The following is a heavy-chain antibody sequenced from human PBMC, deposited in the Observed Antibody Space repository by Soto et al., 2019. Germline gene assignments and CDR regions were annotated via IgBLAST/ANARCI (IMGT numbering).Heavy chain of an antibody. V-gene: IGHV3-23*01. CDR2: ISDSGGST. J-gene: IGHJ4*02. D-gene: IGHD2-15*01. CDR1: GFTFSSYA. CDR3: ANGCGGTCYSRIHY. Sequence: EVQLLESGGGLVQPGGSLRLSCAASGFTFSSYAMSWVRQAPGKGLEWVSGISDSGGSTYYADSVKGRFTTSRDNSKNTLYLQMTSLRAEDTAVYYCANGCGGTCYSRIHYWGQGTLVTVSS.